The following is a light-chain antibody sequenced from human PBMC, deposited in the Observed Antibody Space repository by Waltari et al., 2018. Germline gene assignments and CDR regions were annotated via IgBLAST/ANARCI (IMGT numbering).Light chain of an antibody. CDR1: NIVGSNY. J-gene: IGKJ2*01. Sequence: IVLTQFPGTLSLSPGQRASLSCKASNIVGSNYLAWYQQKPGQAPRLLIYGGSTRATGIPDRFSGSGSGTEFTLEISRLEAEDFAVYFCQHYGATPRTFGQGTRLEVK. CDR3: QHYGATPRT. CDR2: GGS. V-gene: IGKV3-20*01.